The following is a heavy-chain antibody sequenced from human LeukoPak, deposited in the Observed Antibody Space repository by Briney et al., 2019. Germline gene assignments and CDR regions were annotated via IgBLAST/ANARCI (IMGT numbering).Heavy chain of an antibody. D-gene: IGHD2-15*01. Sequence: ASVKVSCKASGYTFTSYAMNWVRQAPGQGLEWMGWINTNTGNPTYAQGFTGRFVFSLDTSVSTAYLQISSLKAEDTAVYYCAKVTRSGGNYSLFDYWGQGALVTVSS. V-gene: IGHV7-4-1*02. CDR3: AKVTRSGGNYSLFDY. CDR1: GYTFTSYA. CDR2: INTNTGNP. J-gene: IGHJ4*02.